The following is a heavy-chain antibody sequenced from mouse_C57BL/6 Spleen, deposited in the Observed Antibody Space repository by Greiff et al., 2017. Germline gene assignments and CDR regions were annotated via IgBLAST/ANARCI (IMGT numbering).Heavy chain of an antibody. CDR1: GYTFTSYW. J-gene: IGHJ3*01. V-gene: IGHV1-64*01. CDR3: ALYDSFAY. D-gene: IGHD2-4*01. CDR2: IHPNSGST. Sequence: VQLQQPGAELVKPGASVKLSCKASGYTFTSYWMLWVKQRPGQGLVWIGMIHPNSGSTNYNEKFKSKATLTVDKSSSTAYMQLSSLTSEDSAVYYCALYDSFAYWGQGTLVTVSA.